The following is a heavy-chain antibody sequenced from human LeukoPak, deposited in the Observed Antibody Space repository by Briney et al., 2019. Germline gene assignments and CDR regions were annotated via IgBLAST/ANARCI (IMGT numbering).Heavy chain of an antibody. J-gene: IGHJ4*02. Sequence: GGSLRLSCAASGFTFSSYWMHWVRQAPGKGLVWVSRINSDGSSTSYADSVKGRFTISRDNAKNSLYLQMNSLRAEDTALYYCAKGGDYGDYGDYWGQGTLVTVSS. V-gene: IGHV3-74*01. D-gene: IGHD4-17*01. CDR3: AKGGDYGDYGDY. CDR1: GFTFSSYW. CDR2: INSDGSST.